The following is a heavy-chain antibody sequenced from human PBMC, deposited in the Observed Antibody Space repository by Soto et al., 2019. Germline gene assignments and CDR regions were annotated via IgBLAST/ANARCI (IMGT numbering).Heavy chain of an antibody. CDR1: GYSFTRYA. D-gene: IGHD6-19*01. V-gene: IGHV1-3*01. Sequence: XSVKVSLKASGYSFTRYARHWVRQSPGQRLEWMGWINAGNGNTKYSQKFQGRVTITRDTSSSTAYMELSSLRSEDTAAYYCARAKTSSGWYSFRFDPWGQGTLVTVSS. CDR3: ARAKTSSGWYSFRFDP. CDR2: INAGNGNT. J-gene: IGHJ5*02.